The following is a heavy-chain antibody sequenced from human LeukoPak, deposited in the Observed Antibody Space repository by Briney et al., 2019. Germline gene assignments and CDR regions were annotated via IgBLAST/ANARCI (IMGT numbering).Heavy chain of an antibody. CDR1: GFTFSSYA. Sequence: PGGSLRLSCAASGFTFSSYAMSWVRQAPGKGLEWVSAISGSGGSTYYADSVKGRFTISRDNSKNTLYLQMNSLRAEDAAVYYCAKDFQQLPRGGDYWGQGTLVTVSS. D-gene: IGHD6-13*01. V-gene: IGHV3-23*01. CDR2: ISGSGGST. J-gene: IGHJ4*02. CDR3: AKDFQQLPRGGDY.